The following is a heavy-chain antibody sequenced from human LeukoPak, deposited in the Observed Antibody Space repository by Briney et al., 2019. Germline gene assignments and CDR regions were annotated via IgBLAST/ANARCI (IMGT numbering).Heavy chain of an antibody. J-gene: IGHJ4*02. Sequence: ASVKVSCKSSGFTFTDHYIHWVRQGPGQGLEWMGYIGPHSTFTSSPQEFQGRVTITRDTSMTTAYMKLTRLTSDDTAVYYCVREGEGPISKDFDSWGQGTLVTVSS. CDR2: IGPHSTFT. CDR3: VREGEGPISKDFDS. CDR1: GFTFTDHY. D-gene: IGHD2-21*01. V-gene: IGHV1-2*02.